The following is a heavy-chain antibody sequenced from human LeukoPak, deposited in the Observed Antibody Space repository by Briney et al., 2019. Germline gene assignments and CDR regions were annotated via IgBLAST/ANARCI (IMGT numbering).Heavy chain of an antibody. Sequence: GESLKISCKGSGYSLTSYCIGWVRQMPGKGLEWMGIIYPGDSDTRYSPSFQGQVTISADKSISTAYLQWSSLKASDTAMYYCARIGDYVWGSYPLGYFDYWGQGTLVTVSS. CDR1: GYSLTSYC. CDR2: IYPGDSDT. D-gene: IGHD3-16*02. J-gene: IGHJ4*02. CDR3: ARIGDYVWGSYPLGYFDY. V-gene: IGHV5-51*01.